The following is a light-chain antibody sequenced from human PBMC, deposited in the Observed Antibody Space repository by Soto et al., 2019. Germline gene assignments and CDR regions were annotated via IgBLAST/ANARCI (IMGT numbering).Light chain of an antibody. CDR3: QQYAGSPWT. Sequence: EIVLTQSPGTLSLSPGERATLSCRASQSVTSNYLAWYQQKPGQAPRLLIYGASSRATGIPDRFSGSGSGTDFTLTISRLEPEDFAVYHCQQYAGSPWTFGQGTKVEIK. J-gene: IGKJ1*01. V-gene: IGKV3-20*01. CDR2: GAS. CDR1: QSVTSNY.